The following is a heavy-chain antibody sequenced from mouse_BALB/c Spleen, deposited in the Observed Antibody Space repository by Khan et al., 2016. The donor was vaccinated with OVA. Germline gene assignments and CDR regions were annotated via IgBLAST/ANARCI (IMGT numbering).Heavy chain of an antibody. CDR3: WIVQ. V-gene: IGHV6-6*02. CDR1: GFTFSNYW. CDR2: IRLKSDDYLT. D-gene: IGHD2-12*01. J-gene: IGHJ2*01. Sequence: EVQLKESGGGLVQPGGSMKLSCVASGFTFSNYWMTWVRQSPEKGLEWVAEIRLKSDDYLTHYAESVPGRFTISSDDSKSCVYLQMKNLRAEDTGIYCCWIVQWGQGTTLTVSS.